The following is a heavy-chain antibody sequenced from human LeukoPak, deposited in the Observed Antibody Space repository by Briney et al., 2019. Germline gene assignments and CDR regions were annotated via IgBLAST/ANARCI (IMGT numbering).Heavy chain of an antibody. Sequence: SETLSLTCTVSGGSISSYYWSWIRQPPGKGLKWIGNIYYSGYTTYSPSLRSRVTISVDTSKNQFSLKLSSVAAADTAVYYCARETSQKGAHYMDVWGKGTTITISS. D-gene: IGHD3-16*01. CDR1: GGSISSYY. CDR3: ARETSQKGAHYMDV. CDR2: IYYSGYT. J-gene: IGHJ6*03. V-gene: IGHV4-59*01.